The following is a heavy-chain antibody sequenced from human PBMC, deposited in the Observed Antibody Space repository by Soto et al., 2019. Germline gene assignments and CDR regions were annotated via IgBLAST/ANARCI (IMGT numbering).Heavy chain of an antibody. CDR1: GFTFSSYW. CDR3: ARDIRGYSYGWVAYDSSGYYTD. V-gene: IGHV3-74*01. Sequence: EVQLVESGGGLVQPGGSLRLSCAASGFTFSSYWMHWVRQAPGNGLVWVSRINSDGSSTSYADSVKGRFTISRDNAKNTLYLQITSLRAEDTAVYYCARDIRGYSYGWVAYDSSGYYTDWGQGTLVTVSS. D-gene: IGHD3-22*01. J-gene: IGHJ4*02. CDR2: INSDGSST.